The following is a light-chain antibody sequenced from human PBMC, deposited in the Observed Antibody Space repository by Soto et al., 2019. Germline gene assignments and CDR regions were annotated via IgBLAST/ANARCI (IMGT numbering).Light chain of an antibody. J-gene: IGKJ5*01. CDR2: DAY. V-gene: IGKV3-11*01. CDR1: QSFRGL. Sequence: TLAPGTRSLSKKERATLSCRASQSFRGLLAWYQQKPGQAPRLLIYDAYNRATGIPPRFSGSGSGTDFTLTISSLEPEDSAVYYCQQRHMWPITFGQGTRLEI. CDR3: QQRHMWPIT.